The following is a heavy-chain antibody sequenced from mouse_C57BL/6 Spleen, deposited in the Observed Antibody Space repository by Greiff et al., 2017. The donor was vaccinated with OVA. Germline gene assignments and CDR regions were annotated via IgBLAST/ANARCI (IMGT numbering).Heavy chain of an antibody. CDR2: IRNKANNHAT. D-gene: IGHD1-1*01. Sequence: QSGGGLVQPGGSMKLSCAASGFTFSDAWMDWVRQSPEKGLEWVAEIRNKANNHATYYAESVKGRFTISRDDSKSSVYLQMNSLRAEDTGIYYCTRGGYYGSSFYFDYGGQGTTLTVSS. V-gene: IGHV6-6*01. J-gene: IGHJ2*01. CDR1: GFTFSDAW. CDR3: TRGGYYGSSFYFDY.